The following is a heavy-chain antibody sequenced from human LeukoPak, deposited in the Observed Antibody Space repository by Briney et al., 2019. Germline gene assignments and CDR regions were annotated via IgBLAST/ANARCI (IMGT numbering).Heavy chain of an antibody. Sequence: GGSLRLSCAASGFTFTTCAMSWVRQAPEKGLEWVSTVGGNGGATYYADSVKGRFTISRDNPKNTLYLQMNTLRAEDTAVYYCAKGDSGSYRSYFDYWGQGSLVTVSS. V-gene: IGHV3-23*01. CDR1: GFTFTTCA. CDR3: AKGDSGSYRSYFDY. D-gene: IGHD1-26*01. J-gene: IGHJ4*02. CDR2: VGGNGGAT.